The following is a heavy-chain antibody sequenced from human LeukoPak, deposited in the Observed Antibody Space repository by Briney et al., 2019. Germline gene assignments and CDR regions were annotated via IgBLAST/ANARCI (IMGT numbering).Heavy chain of an antibody. CDR3: TRGASGYGNFDY. J-gene: IGHJ4*02. CDR2: INSDGSSI. D-gene: IGHD5-12*01. Sequence: GGSLRLYCAASGFSVGGYWMHWVRQGPGMGLVWVSRINSDGSSISYADYVKGRFSISRDIAKNTLYLQRNSLRDEDTGVYYCTRGASGYGNFDYWGQGTLVT. V-gene: IGHV3-74*01. CDR1: GFSVGGYW.